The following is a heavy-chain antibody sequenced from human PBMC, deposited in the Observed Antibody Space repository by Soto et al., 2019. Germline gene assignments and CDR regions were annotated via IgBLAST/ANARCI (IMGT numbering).Heavy chain of an antibody. CDR3: ARDLGEWIHDAFDI. D-gene: IGHD3-10*01. V-gene: IGHV4-31*03. Sequence: QVQLQESGPGLVKPSQTLSLTCTVSGGSISSGGYYWSWIRQHPGKGLEWIGYIYYSGSTYYNPSLTSRVTISADTSKNQFSLKLSSVTAADTAVYYCARDLGEWIHDAFDIWGQGTMVTVSS. CDR2: IYYSGST. J-gene: IGHJ3*02. CDR1: GGSISSGGYY.